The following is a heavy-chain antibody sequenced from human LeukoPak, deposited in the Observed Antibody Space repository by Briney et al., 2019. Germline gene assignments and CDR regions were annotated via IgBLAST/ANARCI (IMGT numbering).Heavy chain of an antibody. CDR2: IKSKTDGGTT. CDR3: TIESKGGDGYKLFDY. J-gene: IGHJ4*02. Sequence: GGSLRLSCAASGFTFSNAWMSWVRQAPGKGLEWVGRIKSKTDGGTTDYAAPVKGRFTISRDDSKNTLYLQMNSLKTEDTAVYYCTIESKGGDGYKLFDYWGQGTLVTVSS. D-gene: IGHD5-24*01. V-gene: IGHV3-15*01. CDR1: GFTFSNAW.